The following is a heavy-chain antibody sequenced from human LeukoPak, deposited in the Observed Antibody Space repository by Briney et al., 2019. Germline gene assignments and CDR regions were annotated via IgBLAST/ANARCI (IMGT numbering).Heavy chain of an antibody. CDR2: INHSGST. Sequence: TSETLSLTCAVYGGSFSGYYWSWIRQPPGKGLGWIGEINHSGSTNYNPSLKSRVTISVDTSKTQFSLKLSSVTAADTAVFYCARSRLHPIIFDYWGQGTLVTVSS. CDR1: GGSFSGYY. V-gene: IGHV4-34*01. J-gene: IGHJ4*02. D-gene: IGHD5-24*01. CDR3: ARSRLHPIIFDY.